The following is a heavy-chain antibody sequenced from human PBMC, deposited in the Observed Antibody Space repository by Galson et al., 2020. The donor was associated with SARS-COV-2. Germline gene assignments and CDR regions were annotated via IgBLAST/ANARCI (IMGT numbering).Heavy chain of an antibody. D-gene: IGHD3-10*01. CDR1: GFTFSSYG. CDR3: ASGWFGESTY. CDR2: IWYDGSNK. Sequence: GESLKISCAASGFTFSSYGMHWVRQAPGKGLEWVAVIWYDGSNKYYADSVKGRFTISRDNSKNTLYLQMNSLRAGDTAVYYCASGWFGESTYWGQGTMVTVSS. J-gene: IGHJ3*01. V-gene: IGHV3-33*01.